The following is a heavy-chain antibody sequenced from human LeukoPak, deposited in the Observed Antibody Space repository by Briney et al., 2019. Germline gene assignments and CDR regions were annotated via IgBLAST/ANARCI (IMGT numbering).Heavy chain of an antibody. V-gene: IGHV1-69*05. Sequence: GASVKVSCKASGGTFSSYAISWVRQAPGQGLEWMGGIIPIFGTANYAQKFQGRVTITTDESTSTAYMELSSLRSEDTAVYYCTRTRGMATTGPYFDYWGQGTLVTVSS. J-gene: IGHJ4*02. CDR2: IIPIFGTA. CDR1: GGTFSSYA. D-gene: IGHD5-24*01. CDR3: TRTRGMATTGPYFDY.